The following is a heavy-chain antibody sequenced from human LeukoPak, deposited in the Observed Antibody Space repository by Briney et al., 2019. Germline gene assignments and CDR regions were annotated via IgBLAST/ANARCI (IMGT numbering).Heavy chain of an antibody. V-gene: IGHV4-59*01. D-gene: IGHD6-6*01. Sequence: SETLSLTCTVSGSSISSYYWSWIRQPPGKGLEWIGYIYYSGSTNYNPSLKSRVTISVDTSKNQFSLKLSSVTAADTAVYYCARDSGQQLVPNYFYDYWGQGTLVTVSS. CDR3: ARDSGQQLVPNYFYDY. J-gene: IGHJ4*02. CDR1: GSSISSYY. CDR2: IYYSGST.